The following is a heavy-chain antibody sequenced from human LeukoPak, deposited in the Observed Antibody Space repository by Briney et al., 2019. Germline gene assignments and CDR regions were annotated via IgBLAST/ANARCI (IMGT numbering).Heavy chain of an antibody. CDR3: ARQVVTPDY. CDR2: IYPGDSDT. CDR1: GYSFASYW. D-gene: IGHD4-23*01. J-gene: IGHJ4*02. Sequence: GESLKISCKGSGYSFASYWIAWVGQLPGKGLEWMGVIYPGDSDTKYSPSFQGQVTISADKSINTAYLQWSSLKASDTAIYYCARQVVTPDYWGQGTLVTVSS. V-gene: IGHV5-51*01.